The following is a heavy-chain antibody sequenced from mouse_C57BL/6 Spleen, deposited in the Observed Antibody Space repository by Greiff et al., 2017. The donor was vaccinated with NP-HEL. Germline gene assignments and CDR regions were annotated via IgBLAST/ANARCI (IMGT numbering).Heavy chain of an antibody. V-gene: IGHV1-19*01. CDR2: INPYNGGT. J-gene: IGHJ3*01. CDR1: GYTFTDYY. D-gene: IGHD2-3*01. Sequence: VQLQQSGPVLVKPGASVKMSCKASGYTFTDYYMNWVKQSHGKSLEWIGVINPYNGGTSYNQKFKGKATLTVDKSSSTAYMELNSLTSEDSAVYYCARGIYDGYSWFAYWGQGTLVTVSA. CDR3: ARGIYDGYSWFAY.